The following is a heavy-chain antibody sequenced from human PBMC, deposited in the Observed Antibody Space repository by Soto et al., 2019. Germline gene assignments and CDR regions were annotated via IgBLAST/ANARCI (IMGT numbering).Heavy chain of an antibody. J-gene: IGHJ4*02. CDR2: ISSDGSNT. Sequence: QVQLVESGGGVVQSGRSLRLSCAASGFIFSNYAMHWVRQAPGKGLEWVAIISSDGSNTYYAGSVRGRFTISRDNSENTLYLQMNSLRPEYTAVYYCARDWSPAVRNPRTYFDYWGQGTLVTVSS. D-gene: IGHD2-2*01. V-gene: IGHV3-30-3*01. CDR1: GFIFSNYA. CDR3: ARDWSPAVRNPRTYFDY.